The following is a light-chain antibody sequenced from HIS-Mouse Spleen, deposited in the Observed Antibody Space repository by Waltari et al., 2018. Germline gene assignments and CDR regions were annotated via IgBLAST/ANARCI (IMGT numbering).Light chain of an antibody. CDR2: GAS. J-gene: IGKJ1*01. Sequence: EIVLTQSPGTRSLSPGERATLSCRASQSVSSSYLAWYQQKPGQAPRLLIYGASSRATGIPDRFSGSGSGTDFTLTISRLEPEDFAVYYCQQLNSYPPTFGQGTKVEIK. CDR3: QQLNSYPPT. CDR1: QSVSSSY. V-gene: IGKV3-20*01.